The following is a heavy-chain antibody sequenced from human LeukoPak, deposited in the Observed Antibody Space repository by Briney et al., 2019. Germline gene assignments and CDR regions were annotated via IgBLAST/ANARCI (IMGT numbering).Heavy chain of an antibody. J-gene: IGHJ3*01. CDR1: GFSFRDYA. Sequence: GGSLRLSCTTSGFSFRDYAFSWVRQAPGKGLEWVGFIRSRAYAATTEYAASVKGRFTISRDDSRSIAYLQMSSLKIEDTAVYYCARGGDFGVPAPLGIDAFDFWGQGTMVTVSS. CDR3: ARGGDFGVPAPLGIDAFDF. D-gene: IGHD2-2*01. CDR2: IRSRAYAATT. V-gene: IGHV3-49*04.